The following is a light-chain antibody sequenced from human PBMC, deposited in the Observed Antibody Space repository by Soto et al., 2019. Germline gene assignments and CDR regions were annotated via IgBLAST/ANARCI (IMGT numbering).Light chain of an antibody. V-gene: IGKV3-15*01. CDR2: GAS. CDR3: QQYNNWPRT. J-gene: IGKJ1*01. Sequence: EIVMTQSPATLSVSPGERATLSCRASQSVSSNLAWHQQKPGQAPRLLIYGASTRATGIPARFSGSGSGTEFTLTISSLQSEDFAVYYCQQYNNWPRTFGQGTK. CDR1: QSVSSN.